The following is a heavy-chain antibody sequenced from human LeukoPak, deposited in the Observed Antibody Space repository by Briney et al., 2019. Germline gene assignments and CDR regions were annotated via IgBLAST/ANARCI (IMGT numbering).Heavy chain of an antibody. CDR3: ARDRDQLRYFDWTLDY. D-gene: IGHD3-9*01. Sequence: GGSLRLSCAASGFTFSSYSMNWVRQAPGKGLEWVSSISSSSSYIYYADSVKGRFTISRDNAKNSLYLQMNSLRAEDTAVYYCARDRDQLRYFDWTLDYRGQGTLVTVSS. CDR2: ISSSSSYI. V-gene: IGHV3-21*06. J-gene: IGHJ4*02. CDR1: GFTFSSYS.